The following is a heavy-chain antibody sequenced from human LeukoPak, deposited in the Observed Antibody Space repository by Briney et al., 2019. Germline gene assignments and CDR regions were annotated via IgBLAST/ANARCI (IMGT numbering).Heavy chain of an antibody. CDR1: GASINRDY. Sequence: SETLSLTCTVSGASINRDYWSWLRQTPGKGLEWIGYIHYTGSTNYNPSLKSRVTISLDTSKNQFSLKLSSVTAADTAVYYCARESKYPDSPGYTWFDPWGQGTLVTVSS. V-gene: IGHV4-59*01. CDR3: ARESKYPDSPGYTWFDP. CDR2: IHYTGST. D-gene: IGHD3-10*01. J-gene: IGHJ5*02.